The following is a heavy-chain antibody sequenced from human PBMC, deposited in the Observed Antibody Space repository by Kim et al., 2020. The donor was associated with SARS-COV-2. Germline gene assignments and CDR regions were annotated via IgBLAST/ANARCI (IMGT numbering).Heavy chain of an antibody. V-gene: IGHV5-10-1*01. CDR1: GYSFTSYW. J-gene: IGHJ4*02. CDR2: IDPSDSYT. Sequence: GESLKISCKGSGYSFTSYWISWVRQMPGKGLEWMGRIDPSDSYTNYSPSFQGHVTISADKSISTAYLQWSSLKASDTAMYYCARQGGVRGVIITTHDDYWGQGTLVTVSS. D-gene: IGHD3-10*01. CDR3: ARQGGVRGVIITTHDDY.